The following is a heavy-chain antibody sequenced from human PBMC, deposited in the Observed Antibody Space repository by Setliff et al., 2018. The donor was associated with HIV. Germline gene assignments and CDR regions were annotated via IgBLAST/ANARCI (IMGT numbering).Heavy chain of an antibody. CDR2: ISSSTI. J-gene: IGHJ3*02. CDR1: GFTLSSYS. V-gene: IGHV3-48*01. D-gene: IGHD3-22*01. Sequence: PGESLRLSCAASGFTLSSYSMNWVRQAPGKGLEWVSYISSSTIYYADSVKGRFTISRDNAKNSLYLQMNSLRAEDTAVYYRARDRITMIVVEDAFDIWGQGTMVTVSS. CDR3: ARDRITMIVVEDAFDI.